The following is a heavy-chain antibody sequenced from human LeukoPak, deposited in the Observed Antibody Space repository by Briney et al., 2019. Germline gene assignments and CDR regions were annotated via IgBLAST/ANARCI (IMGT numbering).Heavy chain of an antibody. CDR1: GYSISSGYY. Sequence: PSETLSLTCTVSGYSISSGYYWGWIRQPPGKGLEWIGSIYHSGSTYYNPSLKSRVTISVDKSKNQFSLKLSSVTAADTAVYYCARRRGLLNFDYWGQGTLVTVSS. J-gene: IGHJ4*02. V-gene: IGHV4-38-2*02. D-gene: IGHD2-21*02. CDR2: IYHSGST. CDR3: ARRRGLLNFDY.